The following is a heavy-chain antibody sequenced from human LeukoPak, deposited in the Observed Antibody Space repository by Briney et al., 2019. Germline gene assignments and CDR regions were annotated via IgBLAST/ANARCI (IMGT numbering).Heavy chain of an antibody. D-gene: IGHD5-24*01. CDR1: GFTFKKYW. Sequence: GGSLRLSCAASGFTFKKYWMNWVRQVPGKGLECLANIKEDGSETYYADSVKGRFTISRDNPKNLLFLQINSLRVEDAAVYYCARETPRRGETRDGYRWGQGTLVTVSS. CDR3: ARETPRRGETRDGYR. V-gene: IGHV3-7*01. J-gene: IGHJ4*02. CDR2: IKEDGSET.